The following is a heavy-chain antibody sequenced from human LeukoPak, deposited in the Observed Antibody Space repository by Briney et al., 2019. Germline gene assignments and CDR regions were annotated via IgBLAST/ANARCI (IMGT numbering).Heavy chain of an antibody. CDR1: GGSISSGGYS. J-gene: IGHJ4*02. D-gene: IGHD3-10*01. CDR2: IYHSGST. Sequence: PSETLSLTCAVSGGSISSGGYSWSWIRQPPGKGLEWIGYIYHSGSTNYNPSLKSRVTISVDKSKNQFSLKLSSVTAADTAVYYCARTPPNMMNGSGRAFDYWGQGTLVTVSS. V-gene: IGHV4-30-2*01. CDR3: ARTPPNMMNGSGRAFDY.